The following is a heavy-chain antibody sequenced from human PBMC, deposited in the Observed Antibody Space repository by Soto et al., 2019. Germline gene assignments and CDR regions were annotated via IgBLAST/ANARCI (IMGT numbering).Heavy chain of an antibody. CDR2: ISYDGSNK. J-gene: IGHJ4*02. CDR1: GFTFSSYA. V-gene: IGHV3-30-3*01. D-gene: IGHD1-1*01. CDR3: ARYHNGCFDY. Sequence: QVQLVESGGGVVQPGRSLRLSCAASGFTFSSYAMHWVRQAPGKGLEWVAVISYDGSNKYYADSVKGRFTISRDNSKNTLYLQMNSLRAEDTAVYYCARYHNGCFDYWGQGTLVTVSS.